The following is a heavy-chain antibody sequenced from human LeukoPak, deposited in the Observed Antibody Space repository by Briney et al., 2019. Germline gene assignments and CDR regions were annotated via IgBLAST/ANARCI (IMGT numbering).Heavy chain of an antibody. Sequence: GGSLRLSCVASGFTFSSNWMTWVRQAPGKGLEWVANIKQDGSEKYYVDSVKGRFTISRDNAKNSLSLQMNSLRAEDTAVYYCARERGYDSGTYYTGSWFDPWGQGTLVTVSS. CDR2: IKQDGSEK. V-gene: IGHV3-7*01. D-gene: IGHD3-10*01. CDR3: ARERGYDSGTYYTGSWFDP. CDR1: GFTFSSNW. J-gene: IGHJ5*02.